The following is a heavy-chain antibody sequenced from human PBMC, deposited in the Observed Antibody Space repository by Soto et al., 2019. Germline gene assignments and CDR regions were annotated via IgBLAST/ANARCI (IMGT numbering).Heavy chain of an antibody. CDR3: AKEELAVVVVAATRGFVDY. CDR2: ISYDGSNK. V-gene: IGHV3-30*18. J-gene: IGHJ4*02. CDR1: GFTFSSYG. D-gene: IGHD2-15*01. Sequence: GGSLRLSCAASGFTFSSYGMHWVRQAPGKGLEWVAVISYDGSNKYYADSVKGRFTISRDNSKNTLYLQMNSLRAEDTAVYYCAKEELAVVVVAATRGFVDYWGQGTLVTVSS.